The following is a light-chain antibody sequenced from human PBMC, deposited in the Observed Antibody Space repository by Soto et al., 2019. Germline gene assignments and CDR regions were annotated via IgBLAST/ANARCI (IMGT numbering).Light chain of an antibody. CDR1: QSVSLS. V-gene: IGKV3-15*01. Sequence: EVVLTQSPATLSLSHRGRATLSCRASQSVSLSLAWYQQKPGQAPRLLIYGASTRATGIPARFSGSGSGTEFTLTISSLQSEDFAVHYCQPYTNWPPIPFAQGTRLEVK. CDR3: QPYTNWPPIP. CDR2: GAS. J-gene: IGKJ5*01.